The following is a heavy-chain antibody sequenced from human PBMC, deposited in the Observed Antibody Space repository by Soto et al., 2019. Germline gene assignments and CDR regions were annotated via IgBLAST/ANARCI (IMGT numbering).Heavy chain of an antibody. D-gene: IGHD6-13*01. V-gene: IGHV4-34*01. CDR2: INHSGST. Sequence: QVQLQQWGAGLLKPSETLSLTCAVYGGSFSGYYWSWIRQPPGKGLEWIGEINHSGSTNYNPSLKSRVTISVDTSKNQFSLKLSSVTAADTAVYYCARGLRLIAAAGTTRRHSGSYSHDYWGQGTLVTVSS. CDR3: ARGLRLIAAAGTTRRHSGSYSHDY. J-gene: IGHJ4*02. CDR1: GGSFSGYY.